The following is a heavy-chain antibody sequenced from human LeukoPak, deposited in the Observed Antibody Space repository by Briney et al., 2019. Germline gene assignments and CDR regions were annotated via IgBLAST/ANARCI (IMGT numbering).Heavy chain of an antibody. CDR1: GLTFRSSA. D-gene: IGHD3-10*01. CDR2: LSYDGSTE. Sequence: GGSLRLSCAASGLTFRSSAMHWVRQAPGKGLQWVALLSYDGSTEYHADSVKGRFTISRDTSKSTLYLQMNSLRAEDTAVYYCARALWVGGYFDYWGQGTRVTVSS. J-gene: IGHJ4*02. CDR3: ARALWVGGYFDY. V-gene: IGHV3-30*04.